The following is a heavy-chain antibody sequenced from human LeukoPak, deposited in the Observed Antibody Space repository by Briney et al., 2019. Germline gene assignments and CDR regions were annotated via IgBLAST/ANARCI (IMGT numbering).Heavy chain of an antibody. CDR1: GFSLSNYW. CDR3: ARRRGYSYGRNNYYFDY. D-gene: IGHD5-18*01. J-gene: IGHJ4*02. CDR2: INRDGSEK. V-gene: IGHV3-7*03. Sequence: GGSLRLSCAASGFSLSNYWMSWVRQTPGKGLEWVANINRDGSEKYYVDSVEGQFTISRDNAKNSLFLQMNSLRVEDTAVYYCARRRGYSYGRNNYYFDYWGQGTLVTVSS.